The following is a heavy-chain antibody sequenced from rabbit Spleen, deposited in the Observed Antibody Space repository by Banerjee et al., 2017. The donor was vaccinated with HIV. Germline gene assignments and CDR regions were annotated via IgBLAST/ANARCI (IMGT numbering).Heavy chain of an antibody. CDR2: INAVTGKA. D-gene: IGHD4-1*01. J-gene: IGHJ3*01. CDR1: GFSFSNRYY. V-gene: IGHV1S40*01. CDR3: TRDLDAVIGWNFGW. Sequence: QSLEESGGDLVKPGASLTLTCTASGFSFSNRYYMCWVRQAPGKGLEWIACINAVTGKAVYPNWAQGRFTFSKTSSTTVTLQMTSLTAADTATYFCTRDLDAVIGWNFGWWGQGTLVTVS.